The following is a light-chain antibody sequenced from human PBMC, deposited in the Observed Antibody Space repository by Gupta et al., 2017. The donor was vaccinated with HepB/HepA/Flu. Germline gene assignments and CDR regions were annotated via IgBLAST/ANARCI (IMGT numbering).Light chain of an antibody. CDR1: QDINNH. CDR3: QQYNNYPLT. V-gene: IGKV1-16*01. CDR2: AAS. J-gene: IGKJ1*01. Sequence: DTQLTQSPSSVSASVGDRVIITCRASQDINNHLAWFQQKPGEAPKSLIYAASSLKSGVPSRFSGSASGTEFTLTISSLQPEDFGTYYCQQYNNYPLTFGQGTQVEIK.